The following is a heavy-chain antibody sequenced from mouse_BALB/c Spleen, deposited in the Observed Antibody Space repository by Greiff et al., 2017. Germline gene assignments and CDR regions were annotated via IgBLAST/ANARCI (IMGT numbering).Heavy chain of an antibody. J-gene: IGHJ4*01. CDR1: GFTFSSYG. D-gene: IGHD4-1*01. V-gene: IGHV5-6-3*01. Sequence: EVKLQESGGGLVQPGGSLKLSCAASGFTFSSYGMSWVRQTPDKRLELVATINSNGGSTYYPDSVKGRFTISRDNAKNTLYLQMSSLKSEDTAMYYWTRLGYYAMDYWGQGTSVTVSS. CDR3: TRLGYYAMDY. CDR2: INSNGGST.